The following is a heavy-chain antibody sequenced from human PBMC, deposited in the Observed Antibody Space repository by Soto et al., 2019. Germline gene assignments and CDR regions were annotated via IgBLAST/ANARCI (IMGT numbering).Heavy chain of an antibody. J-gene: IGHJ4*02. CDR2: IIPIFGTA. V-gene: IGHV1-69*01. D-gene: IGHD5-12*01. Sequence: QVQLVQSGAEVKKPGSSVKVSCKASGGTFSSYAISWVRQAPGQGLEWMGGIIPIFGTANYAQKFQGRVTIPRDESTRTAYLELSRLRSEDTAVYYCGGEGGGGYSGYDVGYFDYWGQGTLVTVSS. CDR3: GGEGGGGYSGYDVGYFDY. CDR1: GGTFSSYA.